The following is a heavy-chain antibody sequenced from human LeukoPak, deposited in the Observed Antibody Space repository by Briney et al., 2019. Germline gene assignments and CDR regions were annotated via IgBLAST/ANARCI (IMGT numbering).Heavy chain of an antibody. D-gene: IGHD4-11*01. J-gene: IGHJ4*02. CDR1: GFTFSSYG. V-gene: IGHV3-48*03. CDR3: AAVTTTGVWYFDY. Sequence: QSGGSLRLSCAASGFTFSSYGMNWVRQAPGKGLEWVSYISSSGSTIYYADSVKGRFTISRDNARNSLYLQMNSLRAEDTAVYYCAAVTTTGVWYFDYWGQGTLVTVSS. CDR2: ISSSGSTI.